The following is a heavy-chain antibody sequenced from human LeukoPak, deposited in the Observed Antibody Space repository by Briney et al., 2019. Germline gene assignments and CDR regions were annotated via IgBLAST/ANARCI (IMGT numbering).Heavy chain of an antibody. CDR1: GDSISSGYY. Sequence: SETLSLTCAVSGDSISSGYYWGWIRQPPGKGLEWIGSIHHSGSTYYNPSLKSRVTMSVDTSKNQFSLKLSSVTAADTAMYYCARDSSSGYYPGLYFQHWGQGTLVTVSS. J-gene: IGHJ1*01. CDR3: ARDSSSGYYPGLYFQH. CDR2: IHHSGST. V-gene: IGHV4-38-2*02. D-gene: IGHD6-19*01.